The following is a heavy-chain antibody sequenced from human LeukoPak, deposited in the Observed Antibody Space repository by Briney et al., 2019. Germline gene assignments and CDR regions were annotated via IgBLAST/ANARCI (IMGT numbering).Heavy chain of an antibody. D-gene: IGHD3/OR15-3a*01. V-gene: IGHV3-7*01. J-gene: IGHJ5*02. CDR2: IKQDGSEK. CDR1: GFTFISYW. Sequence: GGSLRLSCAASGFTFISYWMTWVRQAPGKGLEWVANIKQDGSEKYYVDSVKGRFTISRDNAKNSLYLQMNSLRAEDTAVYYCARVLIFGSNVFDPRGQGTLVTVSS. CDR3: ARVLIFGSNVFDP.